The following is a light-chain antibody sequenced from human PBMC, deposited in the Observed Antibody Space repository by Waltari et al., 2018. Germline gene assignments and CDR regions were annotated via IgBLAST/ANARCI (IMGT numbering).Light chain of an antibody. CDR2: AES. CDR1: QSISSY. CDR3: QQSYSTPRT. J-gene: IGKJ1*01. Sequence: DIQMTQSPSSLSASVGDRVTITCRASQSISSYLNWYQQKPGKAPKLLIYAESSLQSGVPSRFRGSGSGTDFTLTISSLQPEDFATYYCQQSYSTPRTFGQGTKVEIK. V-gene: IGKV1-39*01.